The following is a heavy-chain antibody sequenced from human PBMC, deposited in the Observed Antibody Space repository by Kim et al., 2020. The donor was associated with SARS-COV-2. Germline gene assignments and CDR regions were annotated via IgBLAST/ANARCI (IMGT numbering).Heavy chain of an antibody. CDR3: ARDPDARIASYGSGSYPPYYYYYGMDV. J-gene: IGHJ6*02. CDR1: GFTFSSYS. V-gene: IGHV3-21*01. CDR2: ISSSSSYI. D-gene: IGHD3-10*01. Sequence: GGSLRLSCAASGFTFSSYSMNWVRQAPGKGLEWVSSISSSSSYIYYADSVKGRFTISRDNAKNSLYLQMNSLRAEDTAVYYCARDPDARIASYGSGSYPPYYYYYGMDVWGQGTTVTVSS.